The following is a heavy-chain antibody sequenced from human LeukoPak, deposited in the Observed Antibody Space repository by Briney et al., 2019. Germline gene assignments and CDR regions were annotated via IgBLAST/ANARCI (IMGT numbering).Heavy chain of an antibody. Sequence: GGSLRLSCAASGFTFSSYSMDWVRQAPGKGLEWVSSISSSSSYIYYADSVKGRVTISRDNAKNSLYLQMNSLRAEDTAVYYCARYSSSSLLDYWGQGTLVTVSS. J-gene: IGHJ4*02. CDR3: ARYSSSSLLDY. V-gene: IGHV3-21*01. D-gene: IGHD6-6*01. CDR2: ISSSSSYI. CDR1: GFTFSSYS.